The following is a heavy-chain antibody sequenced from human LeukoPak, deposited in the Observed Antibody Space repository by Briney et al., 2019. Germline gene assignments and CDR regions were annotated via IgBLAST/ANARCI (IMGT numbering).Heavy chain of an antibody. J-gene: IGHJ4*02. CDR3: TRENDYGGNPFDY. CDR2: IRSKANSYAT. V-gene: IGHV3-73*01. CDR1: GFTFSGSA. Sequence: GGSLKLSCAASGFTFSGSAMHWVRQASGKGLEWVGRIRSKANSYATAYAASVKGRFTISRDDSKNTAYLQMNSLKTEDTAVYYRTRENDYGGNPFDYWGQGTLVTVSS. D-gene: IGHD4-23*01.